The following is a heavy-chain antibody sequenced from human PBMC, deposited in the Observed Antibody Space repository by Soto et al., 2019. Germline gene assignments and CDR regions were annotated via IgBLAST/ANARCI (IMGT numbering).Heavy chain of an antibody. V-gene: IGHV1-18*01. J-gene: IGHJ6*02. CDR1: GYTFTSYG. Sequence: QVQLVQSGAEVKKPGASVKVSCKASGYTFTSYGISWVRQAPGQGLEWMGWISAYNGNTNYAQKLQGRVTMTTDTSTSTAYMERRSLRSDDTAVYYCASITMVRGPGYYYYDGMDGWGQGTTVTDSS. CDR2: ISAYNGNT. D-gene: IGHD3-10*01. CDR3: ASITMVRGPGYYYYDGMDG.